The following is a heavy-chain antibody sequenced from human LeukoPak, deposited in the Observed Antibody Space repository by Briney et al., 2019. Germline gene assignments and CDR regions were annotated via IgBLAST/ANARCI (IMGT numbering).Heavy chain of an antibody. J-gene: IGHJ4*02. CDR2: INPSDDST. Sequence: ASVKVSCKASGYTFTRYYMQWVRQAPGQGLEWMGIINPSDDSTRYAQKFQGRVTMTRDTSTSTVYMELSSLRSEDTAVYYCARAYNWNDKFDYWGQGTLVTVSS. D-gene: IGHD1-20*01. CDR1: GYTFTRYY. V-gene: IGHV1-46*01. CDR3: ARAYNWNDKFDY.